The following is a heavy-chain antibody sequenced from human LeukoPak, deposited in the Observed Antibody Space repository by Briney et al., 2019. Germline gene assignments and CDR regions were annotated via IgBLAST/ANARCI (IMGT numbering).Heavy chain of an antibody. J-gene: IGHJ6*02. V-gene: IGHV4-30-4*01. Sequence: PSETLSLTCTVSGGSISSGDYYWSWIRQPPGKGLEWIGYIYYSGSTYYNPSLKSRVTISVDTSKNQFSLKLSSVTAADTAVYYCARGASIRYYYYYYGMDVRGQGTTVTVSS. CDR1: GGSISSGDYY. CDR3: ARGASIRYYYYYYGMDV. CDR2: IYYSGST.